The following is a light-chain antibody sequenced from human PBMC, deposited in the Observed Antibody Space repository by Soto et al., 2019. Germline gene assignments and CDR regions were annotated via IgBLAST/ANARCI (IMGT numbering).Light chain of an antibody. CDR1: SSDVGRYNY. J-gene: IGLJ1*01. V-gene: IGLV2-14*01. CDR2: DVS. Sequence: QSALTQPASVSGSPGQSITISCTGTSSDVGRYNYVSWYQQHPGEAPRLIIYDVSNRPSGVSDRFSGSKSGDTASLTVSGLQAEDEGDYYCNSFTSATGTTPYVFGTGTKLTVL. CDR3: NSFTSATGTTPYV.